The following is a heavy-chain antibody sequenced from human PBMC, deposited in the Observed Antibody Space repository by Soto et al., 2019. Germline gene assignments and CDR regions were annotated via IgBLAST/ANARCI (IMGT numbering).Heavy chain of an antibody. Sequence: QVQLVQSGAEVKKPGSSVKVSCKASGGTFSSYAISWVRQAPGQGLEWMGGIIPIFGTANYAQKFQGRVTVTADESTSTAYMELSSLRSEDTAVYYCARDKAGIVGVPAAREGYYYGMDVWGQGTTVTVSS. J-gene: IGHJ6*02. D-gene: IGHD2-2*01. V-gene: IGHV1-69*01. CDR1: GGTFSSYA. CDR2: IIPIFGTA. CDR3: ARDKAGIVGVPAAREGYYYGMDV.